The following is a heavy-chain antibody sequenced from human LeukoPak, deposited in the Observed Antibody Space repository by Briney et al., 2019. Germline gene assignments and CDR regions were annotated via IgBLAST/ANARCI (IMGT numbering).Heavy chain of an antibody. CDR1: GFTFSSYG. D-gene: IGHD3-22*01. CDR2: ISYDGSNK. V-gene: IGHV3-30*03. Sequence: GGSLRLSCAASGFTFSSYGMHWVRQAPGKGLEWVAVISYDGSNKYYADSVKGRFTISRDNSKNTLYLQMNSLRAEDTAVYYCARDIGYYDSSGSDWGQGTLVTVSS. CDR3: ARDIGYYDSSGSD. J-gene: IGHJ4*02.